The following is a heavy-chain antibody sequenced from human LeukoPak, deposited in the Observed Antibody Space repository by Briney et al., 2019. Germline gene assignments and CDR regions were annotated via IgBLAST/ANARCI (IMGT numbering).Heavy chain of an antibody. J-gene: IGHJ6*02. Sequence: GGSLRLSCAASGFTFSSYAMSWVRQAPGKGLEWVSAISGSGGSTYYADSVKGRFTISRDNSKNTLYLQMNSLRAEDTAVYYCARDGPAGSGWYYHYYYGMDVWGQGTTVTVSS. V-gene: IGHV3-23*01. CDR2: ISGSGGST. CDR3: ARDGPAGSGWYYHYYYGMDV. D-gene: IGHD6-19*01. CDR1: GFTFSSYA.